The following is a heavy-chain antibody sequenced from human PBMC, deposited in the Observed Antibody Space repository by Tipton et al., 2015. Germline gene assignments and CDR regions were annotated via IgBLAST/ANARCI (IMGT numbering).Heavy chain of an antibody. CDR3: ASGPAAYYYVMDV. V-gene: IGHV1-18*01. CDR2: ISGYNGNT. Sequence: QSGPEVKKPGASVKVSCKASAYIFTSYGISWVRQAPGQGLEWMGWISGYNGNTNYAQKFQGRVTMTTDTSTNTAYMELRSLRSDDTAVYYCASGPAAYYYVMDVWGQGTTVTVSS. D-gene: IGHD2-15*01. J-gene: IGHJ6*02. CDR1: AYIFTSYG.